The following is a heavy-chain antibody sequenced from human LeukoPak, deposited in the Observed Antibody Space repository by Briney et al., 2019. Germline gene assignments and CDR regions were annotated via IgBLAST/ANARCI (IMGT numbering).Heavy chain of an antibody. J-gene: IGHJ1*01. CDR3: ARGPYGDYEYFQH. CDR2: INHSGST. Sequence: PSETLSLTCTVSGGSISSYYWSWIRQPPGKGLEWIGEINHSGSTNYNPSLKSRVTISVDTSKNQFSLKLSSVTAADTAVYYCARGPYGDYEYFQHWGQGTLVTVSS. V-gene: IGHV4-34*01. D-gene: IGHD4-17*01. CDR1: GGSISSYY.